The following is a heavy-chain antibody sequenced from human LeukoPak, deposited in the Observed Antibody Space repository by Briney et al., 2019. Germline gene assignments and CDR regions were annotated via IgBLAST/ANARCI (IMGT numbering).Heavy chain of an antibody. Sequence: SETLSLTCAVYGGSFSGYYWSWIRQPPGKGLEWIGEINHSGSTNYNPSLKSRVTMSVDTSKNQFSLKLSSVTAADTAVYYCARDPSYAEGYFDYWGQGALVTVSS. J-gene: IGHJ4*02. CDR3: ARDPSYAEGYFDY. CDR2: INHSGST. CDR1: GGSFSGYY. V-gene: IGHV4-34*01. D-gene: IGHD3-10*01.